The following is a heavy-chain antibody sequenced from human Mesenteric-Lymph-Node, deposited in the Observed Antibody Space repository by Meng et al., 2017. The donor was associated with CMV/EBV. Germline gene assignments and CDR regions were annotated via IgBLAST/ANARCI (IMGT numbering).Heavy chain of an antibody. D-gene: IGHD6-13*01. V-gene: IGHV4-34*01. CDR2: INHSGST. CDR1: GYY. J-gene: IGHJ4*02. CDR3: ARNRPPLYSSSWYRIPGAFDY. Sequence: GYYWSWIRQPPGKGLEWIGEINHSGSTNYNPSLKSRVTISVDTSKNQFSLKLSSVTAADAAVYYCARNRPPLYSSSWYRIPGAFDYWGQGTLVTVSS.